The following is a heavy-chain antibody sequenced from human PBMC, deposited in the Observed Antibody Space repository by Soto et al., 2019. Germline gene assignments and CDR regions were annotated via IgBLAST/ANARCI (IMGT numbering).Heavy chain of an antibody. J-gene: IGHJ4*02. CDR2: INHSGST. D-gene: IGHD4-17*01. CDR1: GGSFSGYY. Sequence: SETLSLTCAVYGGSFSGYYWSWIRQPPGKGLEWIGEINHSGSTNYNPSLKSRVTISVDTSKNQFSLKLSSATAADTAVYYCARTRTRDYRTIYYFDYWGQGTLVTVSS. V-gene: IGHV4-34*01. CDR3: ARTRTRDYRTIYYFDY.